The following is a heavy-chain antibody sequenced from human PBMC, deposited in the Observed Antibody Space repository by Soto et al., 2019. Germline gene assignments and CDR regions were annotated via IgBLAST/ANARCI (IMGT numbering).Heavy chain of an antibody. D-gene: IGHD2-2*01. V-gene: IGHV3-33*06. Sequence: QVQLVESGGGVVQPGRSLRLSCEASGFSFSTYGMHWVRQAPGKGLEWVAVIWYDGSNKYYADSVKGRFTISRDNSKNTLYLQMNSLRAEDTAVYYCAKDLSSTLDGMDGWGQGTAVTVSS. CDR1: GFSFSTYG. J-gene: IGHJ6*02. CDR3: AKDLSSTLDGMDG. CDR2: IWYDGSNK.